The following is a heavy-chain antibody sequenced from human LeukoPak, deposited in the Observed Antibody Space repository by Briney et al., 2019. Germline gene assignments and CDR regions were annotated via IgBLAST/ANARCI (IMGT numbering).Heavy chain of an antibody. CDR2: IGTAGDT. CDR3: ARGSQQWLVPDY. CDR1: GFTFSSYD. Sequence: GGSLRLSCAASGFTFSSYDMHWVRQATGKGLEWVSAIGTAGDTYYPGSVKGRFTISRENAKNSLYLQMNSLRAGDTAVYYCARGSQQWLVPDYWGQGTLVTVSS. J-gene: IGHJ4*02. D-gene: IGHD6-19*01. V-gene: IGHV3-13*01.